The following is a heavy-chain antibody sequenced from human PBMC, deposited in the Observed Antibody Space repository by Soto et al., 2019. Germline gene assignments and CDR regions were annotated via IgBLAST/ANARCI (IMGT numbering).Heavy chain of an antibody. CDR2: ISYDGNNK. CDR3: ARARAKCGGDCPEYFQH. V-gene: IGHV3-30-3*01. D-gene: IGHD2-21*02. J-gene: IGHJ1*01. Sequence: GGSLRLSCAASGFTFSSYAMHWVRQAPGKGLEWVAVISYDGNNKYYADPVKGRFTISRDNSKNTLYLQMNSLRAEDTAVYYCARARAKCGGDCPEYFQHWGQGTLVTVSS. CDR1: GFTFSSYA.